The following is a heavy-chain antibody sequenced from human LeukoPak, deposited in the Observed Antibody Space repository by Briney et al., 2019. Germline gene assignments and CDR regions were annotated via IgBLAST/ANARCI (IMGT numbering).Heavy chain of an antibody. D-gene: IGHD3-10*01. Sequence: PSETLSLTCAVYGGSFSGYYWSWIRQPPGKGLEWIGEINHSGSTNYNPSLKSRVTISVDTSKNQFSLKLSSVTAADTAVYYCARLKKRITMVRGVVGRFVYWGQGTLVTVSS. V-gene: IGHV4-34*01. CDR3: ARLKKRITMVRGVVGRFVY. CDR2: INHSGST. J-gene: IGHJ4*02. CDR1: GGSFSGYY.